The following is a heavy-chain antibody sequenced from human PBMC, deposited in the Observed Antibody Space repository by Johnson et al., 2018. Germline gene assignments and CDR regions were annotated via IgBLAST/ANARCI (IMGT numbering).Heavy chain of an antibody. V-gene: IGHV4-59*01. CDR1: GGSISSYY. CDR2: IYYRGST. CDR3: ARGSGSYPYYYYYMDV. D-gene: IGHD1-26*01. Sequence: QVQLQESGPGLVKXSETXSLXCTVSGGSISSYYWSWIRQPPGQGLEWIGYIYYRGSTNYNPSLTSRVTISVDTSKNQFSLKLSSVTAADTAVYYGARGSGSYPYYYYYMDVWGKGTTVTVSS. J-gene: IGHJ6*03.